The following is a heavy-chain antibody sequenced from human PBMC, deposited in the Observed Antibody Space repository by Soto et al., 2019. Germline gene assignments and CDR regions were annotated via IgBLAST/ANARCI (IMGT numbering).Heavy chain of an antibody. V-gene: IGHV3-23*01. D-gene: IGHD3-16*01. CDR3: ANHIRGGDDYYYYMDV. Sequence: GGSLRLSCAASGFTFSSYAMGWVRQAPGKGLEWVSAISGSGGITYNADSVKSRFTISRDNSKNTLYLQINSLRAEDTAVYYCANHIRGGDDYYYYMDVWGKGTTVTVSS. J-gene: IGHJ6*03. CDR1: GFTFSSYA. CDR2: ISGSGGIT.